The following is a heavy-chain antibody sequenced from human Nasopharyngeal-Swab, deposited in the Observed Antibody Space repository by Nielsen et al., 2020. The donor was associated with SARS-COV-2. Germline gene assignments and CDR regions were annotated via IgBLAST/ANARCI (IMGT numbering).Heavy chain of an antibody. V-gene: IGHV4-34*01. J-gene: IGHJ6*02. CDR1: GGSFSGYY. Sequence: SETLSLTCAVYGGSFSGYYWSWIRQPPGKGLEWIGEINHSGSTNYNPSLKSRVTISVDTSKNQFSLKLSSVTAADTAVYYCARGLTVTTFYYYYGMDVWGQGTPVTVSS. D-gene: IGHD4-11*01. CDR3: ARGLTVTTFYYYYGMDV. CDR2: INHSGST.